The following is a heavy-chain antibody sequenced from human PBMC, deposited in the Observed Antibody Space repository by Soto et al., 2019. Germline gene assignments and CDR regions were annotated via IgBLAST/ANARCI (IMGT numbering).Heavy chain of an antibody. CDR1: GVPISTDDYY. CDR2: IYYSGST. Sequence: SETLSLTCTVSGVPISTDDYYWTWIRQPPGKGLEWIGYIYYSGSTYYNWSLKSRVTISIDTSKNQFSLNLSSVTAADTAVYYCAKGDQLVTFGIGYFDYWGQGTLVTVS. V-gene: IGHV4-30-4*01. J-gene: IGHJ4*02. D-gene: IGHD6-13*01. CDR3: AKGDQLVTFGIGYFDY.